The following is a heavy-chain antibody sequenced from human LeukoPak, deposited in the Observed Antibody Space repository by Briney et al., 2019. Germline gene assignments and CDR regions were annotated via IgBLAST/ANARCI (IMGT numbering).Heavy chain of an antibody. CDR1: GGTFGSYA. J-gene: IGHJ4*02. Sequence: ASVKVSCKASGGTFGSYAISWVRQAPGQGLEWMGGIIPIFGTANYAQKFQGRVTITTDESTSTAYMELSSLRSEDTAVYYCASQKPTDYDFWSGPEDYWGQGTLVTVSS. V-gene: IGHV1-69*05. D-gene: IGHD3-3*01. CDR2: IIPIFGTA. CDR3: ASQKPTDYDFWSGPEDY.